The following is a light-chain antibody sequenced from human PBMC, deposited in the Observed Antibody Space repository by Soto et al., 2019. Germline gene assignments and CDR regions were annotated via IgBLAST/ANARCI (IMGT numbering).Light chain of an antibody. J-gene: IGKJ1*01. CDR3: QQYNKWPRT. CDR1: QSVSSN. CDR2: GAS. Sequence: EIVMTQSPATLSVSPGERATLSCRASQSVSSNLAWYQQKPGQAPRLLIYGASTRATGIPARFSGSGSGTEFTLTISSLQSEDFAVYYCQQYNKWPRTFGQGTQVDIK. V-gene: IGKV3-15*01.